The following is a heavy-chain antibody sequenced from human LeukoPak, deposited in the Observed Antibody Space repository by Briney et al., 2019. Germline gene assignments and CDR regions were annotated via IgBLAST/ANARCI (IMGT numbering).Heavy chain of an antibody. V-gene: IGHV1-2*02. D-gene: IGHD2-2*01. CDR2: INLNSGGT. CDR3: ARDYARYCSTGRCNFFDY. Sequence: ASVKVSCKASGYIFTGHYIHWVRQTPGQGFEWMGWINLNSGGTKYAQKFEGRVTVTRDTSISTAYMELSRLSSDDTTVYYCARDYARYCSTGRCNFFDYWGQGTLVTVSS. J-gene: IGHJ4*02. CDR1: GYIFTGHY.